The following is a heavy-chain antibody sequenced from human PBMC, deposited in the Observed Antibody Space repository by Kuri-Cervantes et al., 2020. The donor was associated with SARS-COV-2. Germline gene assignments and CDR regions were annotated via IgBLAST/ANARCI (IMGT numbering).Heavy chain of an antibody. CDR3: ARTASTVTTNPYRYYFDY. Sequence: SETLSLTCTVPGGSISSYYWSWIRQPPGKGLEWIGYIYYSGSTNYNPSLKSRVTISVDTSKNQFSLKLSSVTAADTAVYYCARTASTVTTNPYRYYFDYWGQGTLVTVSS. D-gene: IGHD4-11*01. J-gene: IGHJ4*02. CDR1: GGSISSYY. V-gene: IGHV4-59*12. CDR2: IYYSGST.